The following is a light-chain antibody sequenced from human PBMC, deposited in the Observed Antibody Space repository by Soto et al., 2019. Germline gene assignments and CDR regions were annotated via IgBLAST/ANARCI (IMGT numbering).Light chain of an antibody. CDR3: SSYTSSSMYV. CDR2: EFS. V-gene: IGLV2-14*01. CDR1: SSDIGAYNY. J-gene: IGLJ1*01. Sequence: QSVLTQPASVSGSPGQSIAISCTGTSSDIGAYNYVSWYQHHPGKAPKLRIYEFSNRPSGVSNRFSASKSGNTASLTISGLQAEDAADYYCSSYTSSSMYVFGGGTKVTVL.